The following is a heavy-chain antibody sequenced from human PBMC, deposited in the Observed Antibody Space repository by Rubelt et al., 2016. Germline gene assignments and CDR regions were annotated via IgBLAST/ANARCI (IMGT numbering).Heavy chain of an antibody. Sequence: EVHLLESGGGLVQPGGSLRLSCAASGFTFNTNAMNWVRRAPGKGLEWVGRIKSNIVGGTTDYAAPVKGRFTISRDDARNTMYLQMNSLKTEDTAVYYCSTAPGLAAVGNFWGQGTLVTVSS. D-gene: IGHD6-13*01. V-gene: IGHV3-15*07. CDR3: STAPGLAAVGNF. J-gene: IGHJ4*01. CDR1: GFTFNTNA. CDR2: IKSNIVGGTT.